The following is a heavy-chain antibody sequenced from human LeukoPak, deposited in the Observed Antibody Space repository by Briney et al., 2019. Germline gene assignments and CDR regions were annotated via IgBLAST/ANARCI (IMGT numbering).Heavy chain of an antibody. CDR1: GFTFSDYY. CDR3: ARELPPLPRGYADY. V-gene: IGHV3-11*01. D-gene: IGHD5-12*01. Sequence: PGGSLRLSCAASGFTFSDYYMSWSRQASGKGLEWVSYISSSGSTIYYADSVKGRFTISRDNAKNSLYVQMNSLRAEDTAVYYCARELPPLPRGYADYWGQGTLVTVSS. J-gene: IGHJ4*02. CDR2: ISSSGSTI.